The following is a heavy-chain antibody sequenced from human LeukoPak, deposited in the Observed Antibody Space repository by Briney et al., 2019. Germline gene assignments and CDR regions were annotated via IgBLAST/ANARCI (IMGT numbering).Heavy chain of an antibody. CDR1: GGSTSSHY. CDR2: ISSSGSP. CDR3: ARGNSHFDF. Sequence: SETLSLTYSVSGGSTSSHYWNWVRQPAGKGLEWIGHISSSGSPNYNPSLKSRVTMSLDTSKNHFSLKLRSVTAADSAMYFCARGNSHFDFWGQGILVTVSS. J-gene: IGHJ4*02. V-gene: IGHV4-4*07.